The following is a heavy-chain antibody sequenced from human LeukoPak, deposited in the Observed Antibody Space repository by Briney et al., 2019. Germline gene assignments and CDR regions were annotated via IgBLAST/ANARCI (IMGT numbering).Heavy chain of an antibody. CDR2: INWNGGST. CDR3: ARSSGARYYYYYMDV. Sequence: GGSLRLSCAASGFTFGDYGMSWVRQAPGKGLEWVAVINWNGGSTGYADSVKGRFTISRDNAKNSLYLQMNSLRAEDTALYYCARSSGARYYYYYMDVWGKGTTVTVSS. D-gene: IGHD1-26*01. V-gene: IGHV3-20*04. J-gene: IGHJ6*03. CDR1: GFTFGDYG.